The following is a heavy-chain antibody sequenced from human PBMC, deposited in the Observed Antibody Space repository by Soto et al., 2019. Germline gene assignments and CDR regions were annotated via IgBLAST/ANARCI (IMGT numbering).Heavy chain of an antibody. V-gene: IGHV2-70*01. Sequence: SGPTLVNPTQTLTLTCTFSGFSLTTGGMCVAWIRQPPGKALEWLALIDWDDDKNYSTSLKTRLTISKDTSKNQVVLTMTNMDPVDTATYYCARVPGYYDSSGFIGFDSWGQGTLVTVSS. J-gene: IGHJ4*02. CDR2: IDWDDDK. CDR3: ARVPGYYDSSGFIGFDS. D-gene: IGHD3-22*01. CDR1: GFSLTTGGMC.